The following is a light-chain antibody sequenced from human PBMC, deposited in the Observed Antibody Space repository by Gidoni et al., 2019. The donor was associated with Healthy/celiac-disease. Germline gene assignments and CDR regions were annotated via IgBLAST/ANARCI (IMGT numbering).Light chain of an antibody. CDR1: QDISNY. J-gene: IGKJ2*01. V-gene: IGKV1-33*01. CDR3: QQYDNLPYT. CDR2: DAS. Sequence: DTQATQSGSAPSASVGDRVTTTCEASQDISNYLNWYQQKPGKAPKLLIDDASNWETGVPSRFSGSGSGTDFTFTISSLQPEDIATYYCQQYDNLPYTFGQGTKLEIK.